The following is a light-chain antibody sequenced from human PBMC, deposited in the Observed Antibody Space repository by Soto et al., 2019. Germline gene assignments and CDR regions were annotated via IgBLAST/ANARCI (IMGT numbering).Light chain of an antibody. CDR3: QQYNTYSGK. Sequence: SQMTRSPSTLSASVGDRDTITCRASQSISSWLAWYQQKPGKAPKLLIYDASSLESGVPSRFSGSGSGTEFTLTISSLQPDDFTTYYCQQYNTYSGKFGQGTKVDIK. V-gene: IGKV1-5*01. CDR2: DAS. J-gene: IGKJ1*01. CDR1: QSISSW.